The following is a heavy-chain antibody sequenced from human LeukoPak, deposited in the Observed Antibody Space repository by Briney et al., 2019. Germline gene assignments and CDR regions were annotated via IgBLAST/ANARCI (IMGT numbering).Heavy chain of an antibody. Sequence: GGSLRLSCAASGFTFSNYWMSWVRQAPGKGLEWVANIKQDGSEKDYVDSVKGRFTISRDNSKNTLYLQMNSLRAEDTAVYYCAKGLDDYGDYEGQFDYWGQGTLVTVSS. V-gene: IGHV3-7*03. CDR2: IKQDGSEK. CDR3: AKGLDDYGDYEGQFDY. J-gene: IGHJ4*02. CDR1: GFTFSNYW. D-gene: IGHD4-17*01.